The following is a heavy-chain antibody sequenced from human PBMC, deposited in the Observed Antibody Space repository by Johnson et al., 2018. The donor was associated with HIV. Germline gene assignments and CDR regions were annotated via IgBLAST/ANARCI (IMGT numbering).Heavy chain of an antibody. D-gene: IGHD2-15*01. J-gene: IGHJ3*02. CDR1: GFTVSSNE. V-gene: IGHV3-48*03. CDR2: ISSSGGTN. Sequence: MQLVESGGGLVKPGGSLRLSCAASGFTVSSNEMSWVRQAPGKGLEWVSYISSSGGTNYYADSVKGRFTISRDNAKNSLYLQMNSLRAEDTAVYYCARDPGRYCSGGSCYVEDAFDIWGQGTMVTVSS. CDR3: ARDPGRYCSGGSCYVEDAFDI.